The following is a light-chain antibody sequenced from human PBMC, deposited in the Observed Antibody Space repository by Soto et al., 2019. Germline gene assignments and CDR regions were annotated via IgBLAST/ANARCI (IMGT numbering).Light chain of an antibody. CDR2: DVS. CDR1: TCDVGRYDY. Sequence: QSVLAQPASVSGSPGQSITISCPGTTCDVGRYDYVSWFQQHPGKAPKLIIYDVSHWPSGVSDRFSGSKSGNTASLTISGLQAEDEADYYCSSFTTSTTFVFGTGTKVTV. J-gene: IGLJ1*01. CDR3: SSFTTSTTFV. V-gene: IGLV2-14*03.